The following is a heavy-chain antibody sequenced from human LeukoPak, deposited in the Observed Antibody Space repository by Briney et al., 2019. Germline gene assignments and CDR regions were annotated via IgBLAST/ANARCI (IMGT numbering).Heavy chain of an antibody. CDR1: GYTFTSYD. CDR3: ARDVGSWYTH. D-gene: IGHD6-13*01. CDR2: ISAYNGNT. Sequence: SVKVSCKASGYTFTSYDISWVRQAPGQGLGWMGWISAYNGNTNYAQKLQGRVTMTTNTSTSTAYMELRSLRSDDTAVYYCARDVGSWYTHWGQGTLVTVSS. V-gene: IGHV1-18*01. J-gene: IGHJ4*02.